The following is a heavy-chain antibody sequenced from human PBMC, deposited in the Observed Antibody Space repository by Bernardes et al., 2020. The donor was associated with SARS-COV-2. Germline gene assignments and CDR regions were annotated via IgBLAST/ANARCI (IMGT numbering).Heavy chain of an antibody. CDR1: GFTFSDYT. Sequence: GGSLRLSCAGSGFTFSDYTMSWIRQPPGKGLEWVAHISLSAAYTNYADPVKGRFTISRDNAKNALYLQMDRLRAEDTAVYYCATWWCSGGSCRGYLQHWGKGTQVTVSS. D-gene: IGHD2-15*01. CDR3: ATWWCSGGSCRGYLQH. J-gene: IGHJ1*01. V-gene: IGHV3-11*03. CDR2: ISLSAAYT.